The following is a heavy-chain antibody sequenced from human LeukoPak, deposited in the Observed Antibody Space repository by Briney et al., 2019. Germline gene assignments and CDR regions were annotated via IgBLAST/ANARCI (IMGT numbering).Heavy chain of an antibody. Sequence: PSETLSLTCTIFGSSISDNYYWGWIRRPPGKGLEWIGSVYHSGSTYYNPSLKSRVTLSVDTSNNHFSLKLRPVTAADTAVYYCARHNYYHFWSTLNWFDPWGQGTLVTVSS. J-gene: IGHJ5*02. CDR1: GSSISDNYY. CDR2: VYHSGST. D-gene: IGHD3-3*01. V-gene: IGHV4-38-2*02. CDR3: ARHNYYHFWSTLNWFDP.